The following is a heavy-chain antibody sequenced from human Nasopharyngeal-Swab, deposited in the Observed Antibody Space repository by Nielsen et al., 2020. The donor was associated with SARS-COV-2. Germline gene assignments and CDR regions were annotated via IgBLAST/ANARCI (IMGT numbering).Heavy chain of an antibody. CDR2: ITSGSSYI. D-gene: IGHD3-3*01. Sequence: GGSLRLSCAASGFTFSSDSMNWVRQAPGKGLEWVSSITSGSSYIYYADSVKGRFTISRDNAKNSLFLQMNSLRAEDTAVYYCARGYDFRSGSNAFDIWGQGTMVTVSS. CDR1: GFTFSSDS. CDR3: ARGYDFRSGSNAFDI. V-gene: IGHV3-21*01. J-gene: IGHJ3*02.